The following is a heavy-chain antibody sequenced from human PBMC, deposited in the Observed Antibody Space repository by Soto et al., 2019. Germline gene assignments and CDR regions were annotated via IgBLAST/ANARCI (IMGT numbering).Heavy chain of an antibody. CDR3: AKHLWYGESVFDP. Sequence: GGSLRLSCAASGFSFSNYGMSWVRQAPGKGPEWVATIRGSAATANHADSVKGRLTVSRDNSKNTLYLQMDTLRVEDTAVYYCAKHLWYGESVFDPWGQGTLVTVSS. J-gene: IGHJ5*02. CDR1: GFSFSNYG. V-gene: IGHV3-23*01. D-gene: IGHD3-10*01. CDR2: IRGSAATA.